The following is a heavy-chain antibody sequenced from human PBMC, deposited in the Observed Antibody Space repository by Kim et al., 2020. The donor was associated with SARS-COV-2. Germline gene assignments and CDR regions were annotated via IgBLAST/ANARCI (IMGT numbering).Heavy chain of an antibody. CDR3: ARVLTREDIVVVPAVKDYYYGMDV. J-gene: IGHJ6*02. CDR1: GYTFTSYG. V-gene: IGHV1-18*01. CDR2: ISAYNGNT. Sequence: ASVKVSCKASGYTFTSYGISWVRQAPGQGLEWMGWISAYNGNTNYAQKLQGRVTMTTDTSTSTAYMELRSLRSDDTAVYYCARVLTREDIVVVPAVKDYYYGMDVWGQGTTVTVSS. D-gene: IGHD2-2*01.